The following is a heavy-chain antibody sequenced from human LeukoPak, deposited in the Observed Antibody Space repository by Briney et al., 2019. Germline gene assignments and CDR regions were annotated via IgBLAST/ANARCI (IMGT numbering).Heavy chain of an antibody. D-gene: IGHD6-13*01. CDR1: GGPISSSSYY. J-gene: IGHJ5*02. V-gene: IGHV4-39*01. Sequence: SETLSLTCTVSGGPISSSSYYWGWIRQPPGKGLEWIGSIYYSGSTYYNPSLKSRVTISVDTSKNQFSLKLSSVTAADTAVYYCAVYSPPGNWFDPWGQGTLVTVSS. CDR2: IYYSGST. CDR3: AVYSPPGNWFDP.